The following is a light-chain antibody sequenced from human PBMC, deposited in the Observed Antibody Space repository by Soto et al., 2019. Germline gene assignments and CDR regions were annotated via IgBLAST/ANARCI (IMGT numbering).Light chain of an antibody. J-gene: IGLJ2*01. CDR3: QYYDRNLSHVV. CDR1: SSNIGSYYD. Sequence: QSVLTQPPSVSGAPGQRVTIPCTGSSSNIGSYYDVHWYQQLPGTVPKLLIYGDNNRPSGVPDRFSGSKSGTSASLAITGLKDEDDADYYCQYYDRNLSHVVFGGETKLTVL. V-gene: IGLV1-40*01. CDR2: GDN.